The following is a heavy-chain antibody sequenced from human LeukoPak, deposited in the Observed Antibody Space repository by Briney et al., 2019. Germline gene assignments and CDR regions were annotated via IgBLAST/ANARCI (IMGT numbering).Heavy chain of an antibody. CDR1: GFTFNAYW. Sequence: GGSLRLSCVASGFTFNAYWMAWVRQAPGKGLEWVANINQDGSGKYYVDSVKGRFTISRDNAKNSLYLQMNSLRAEDTAVYYYARAENRYCSGGSCYGAFDYWGQGTLVTVSS. CDR2: INQDGSGK. D-gene: IGHD2-15*01. J-gene: IGHJ4*02. CDR3: ARAENRYCSGGSCYGAFDY. V-gene: IGHV3-7*02.